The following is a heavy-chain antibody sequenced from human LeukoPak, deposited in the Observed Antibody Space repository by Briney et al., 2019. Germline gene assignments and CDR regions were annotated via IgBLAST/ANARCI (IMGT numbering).Heavy chain of an antibody. D-gene: IGHD3-3*01. CDR1: GYTFTGYY. Sequence: ASVKVSCKASGYTFTGYYMHWVRQAPGQGLEWMGWINPNSGGTNYAQKFQGRVTMTRDTSISTAYMELSRLRSDDTAVYYCARTIFGVDQYYYGMDVWGQGTTATVSS. J-gene: IGHJ6*02. V-gene: IGHV1-2*02. CDR3: ARTIFGVDQYYYGMDV. CDR2: INPNSGGT.